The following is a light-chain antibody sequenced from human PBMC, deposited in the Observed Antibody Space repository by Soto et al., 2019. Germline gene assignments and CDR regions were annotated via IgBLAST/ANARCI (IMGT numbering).Light chain of an antibody. Sequence: ETVMTQSPATLSVSPWERATLSCRASQSVNSNLAWYQQKLGQAPRVLIYGASTRATGIPDRFSDSGSGTEFILTISSLQSEDFAVYYCQEYNTWPWTFGQGTKVDIK. CDR1: QSVNSN. V-gene: IGKV3-15*01. J-gene: IGKJ1*01. CDR2: GAS. CDR3: QEYNTWPWT.